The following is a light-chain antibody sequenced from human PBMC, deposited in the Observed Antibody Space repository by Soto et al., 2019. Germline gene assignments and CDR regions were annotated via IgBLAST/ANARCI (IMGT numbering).Light chain of an antibody. CDR3: QEYNNWPALT. CDR2: DAS. J-gene: IGKJ5*01. CDR1: QSVSSY. V-gene: IGKV3D-15*01. Sequence: EIVMTQSPATLSVSPGERATLSCRASQSVSSYLAWYQQKPGQAPRLLIYDASNRATGIPARFSGSASGTDFTPSISSPRSEVFSVYYCQEYNNWPALTSCQGTRLEI.